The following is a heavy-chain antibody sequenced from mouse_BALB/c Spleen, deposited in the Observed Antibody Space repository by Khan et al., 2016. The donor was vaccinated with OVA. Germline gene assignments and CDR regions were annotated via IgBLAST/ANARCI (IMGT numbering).Heavy chain of an antibody. D-gene: IGHD6-2*01. Sequence: QIQLVQSGPELKKPGGTGKISCKASGYTFTNYGMNWVKQAPGKGLKWMGWINTYTGEPTYADDFKGRFVFSLETSASTAYLQISNLKNEDMTTCLCARISSHWYSDVWGAGTTVTVSS. V-gene: IGHV9-1*02. CDR2: INTYTGEP. CDR1: GYTFTNYG. CDR3: ARISSHWYSDV. J-gene: IGHJ1*01.